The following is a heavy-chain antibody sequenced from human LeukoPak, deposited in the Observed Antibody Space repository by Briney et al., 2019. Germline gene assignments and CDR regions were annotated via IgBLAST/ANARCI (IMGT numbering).Heavy chain of an antibody. CDR2: INWNGDVT. V-gene: IGHV3-20*01. J-gene: IGHJ6*03. CDR1: GFTFEDHG. CDR3: VTYDRFYYYMDV. Sequence: GGSLRLSCATSGFTFEDHGMAWVRQGPGTGLEWVSSINWNGDVTGYADSVNGRFTISRDNAKNSLSLQMNSLRAEDTALYHCVTYDRFYYYMDVWGKGTTVTISS. D-gene: IGHD3-3*01.